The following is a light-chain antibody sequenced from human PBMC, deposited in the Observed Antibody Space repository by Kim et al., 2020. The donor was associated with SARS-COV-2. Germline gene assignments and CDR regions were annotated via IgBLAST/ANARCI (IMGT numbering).Light chain of an antibody. CDR2: QDS. V-gene: IGLV3-1*01. CDR3: QAWDSSIRV. CDR1: KLGDKY. Sequence: SVSPGQTAIITCSGDKLGDKYACWYQQKPGQSPVLVIYQDSKRPSGIPERFSGSNSGNTATLTISGTQAMDEADYYCQAWDSSIRVFGGGTQLTVL. J-gene: IGLJ3*02.